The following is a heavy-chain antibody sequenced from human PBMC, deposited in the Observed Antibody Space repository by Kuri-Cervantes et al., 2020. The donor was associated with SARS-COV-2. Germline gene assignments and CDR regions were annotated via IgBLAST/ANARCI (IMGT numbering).Heavy chain of an antibody. CDR1: GFTFSSYW. CDR2: IKQGGSEK. CDR3: ARGRSGGRGKQWLLADGAFDI. V-gene: IGHV3-7*02. J-gene: IGHJ3*02. D-gene: IGHD6-19*01. Sequence: GESLKISCAASGFTFSSYWMSWVRQAPGKGLEWVANIKQGGSEKYYVDSVKGRFTISRENAKNSLYLQMNSLRAGDTAVYYCARGRSGGRGKQWLLADGAFDIWGQGTMVTVSS.